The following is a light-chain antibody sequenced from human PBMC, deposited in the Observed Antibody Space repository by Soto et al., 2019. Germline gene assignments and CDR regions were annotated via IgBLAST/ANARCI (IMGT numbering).Light chain of an antibody. CDR2: EDN. V-gene: IGLV6-57*04. J-gene: IGLJ2*01. CDR3: QSYDSSTVV. CDR1: SGSIASNY. Sequence: NFMLTQPHSVSESPGKTVTISCTRSSGSIASNYVQWYQQCPGSAPTTVIYEDNQRPSGVPDRFSGSIDSSSNSASLTISGLKTEDEADYYCQSYDSSTVVFGGGTKVTVL.